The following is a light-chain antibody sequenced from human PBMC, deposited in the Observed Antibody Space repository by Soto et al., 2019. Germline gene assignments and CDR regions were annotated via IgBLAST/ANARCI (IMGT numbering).Light chain of an antibody. J-gene: IGKJ3*01. V-gene: IGKV1-33*01. CDR2: DAS. Sequence: DIQMTQAPSSLSASVGDRVTITCQASQDISNYLNWYQHKPGRAPKLLIYDASNLETGVPSRFSGSGSGTDFTFTISSLQPEDFAIYYCQQHDNIPFTFGPGTKVDI. CDR1: QDISNY. CDR3: QQHDNIPFT.